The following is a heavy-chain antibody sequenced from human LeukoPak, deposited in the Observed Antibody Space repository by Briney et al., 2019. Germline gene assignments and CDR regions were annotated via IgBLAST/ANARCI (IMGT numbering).Heavy chain of an antibody. CDR2: MNPNSGNT. V-gene: IGHV1-8*01. CDR3: ARGNTGYDGNYYYYMDV. J-gene: IGHJ6*03. CDR1: GYTFTNYH. Sequence: ASVNVSCKASGYTFTNYHITWVRQATGQGLEWMGWMNPNSGNTGYAQKFQGRVTMTRSTPISTVYMELSSLRSADTPVYYSARGNTGYDGNYYYYMDVWGKGTTVTISS. D-gene: IGHD5-12*01.